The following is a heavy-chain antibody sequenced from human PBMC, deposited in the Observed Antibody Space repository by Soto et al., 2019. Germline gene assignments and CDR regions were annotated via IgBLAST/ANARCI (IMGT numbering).Heavy chain of an antibody. D-gene: IGHD1-20*01. CDR3: ASPEINNNYYYGMDV. J-gene: IGHJ6*02. Sequence: PGQSLKISCQGSGYSFTSYWISWVRQMPGQGLEWMGRIDPSDSYTNYSPSFHGHVTISADKSISTAYLQWSSLKASDTARYYCASPEINNNYYYGMDVWGQGTTVTVSS. CDR2: IDPSDSYT. CDR1: GYSFTSYW. V-gene: IGHV5-10-1*01.